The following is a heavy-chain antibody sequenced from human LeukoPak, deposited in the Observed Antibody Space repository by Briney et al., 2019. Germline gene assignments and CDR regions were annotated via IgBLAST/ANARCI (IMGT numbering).Heavy chain of an antibody. CDR2: IYYSGST. CDR3: ASAVSVVPGEPSERYFDY. D-gene: IGHD2-2*01. V-gene: IGHV4-31*03. J-gene: IGHJ4*02. CDR1: GGSISSGGYY. Sequence: SETLSLTCTVSGGSISSGGYYWSWIRQHPGKGLEWIGYIYYSGSTYYNPSLKSRVTISVDTSKNQFSLKLSSVTAADTAVYYCASAVSVVPGEPSERYFDYWGQGTLVTVSS.